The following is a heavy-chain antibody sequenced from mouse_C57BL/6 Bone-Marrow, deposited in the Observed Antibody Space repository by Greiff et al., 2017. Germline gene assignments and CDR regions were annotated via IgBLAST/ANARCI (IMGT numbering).Heavy chain of an antibody. D-gene: IGHD2-4*01. CDR1: GFTFSSYA. CDR3: ARGVITTSFAY. V-gene: IGHV5-4*01. CDR2: ISDGGSYT. J-gene: IGHJ3*01. Sequence: EVQLVESGGGLVKPGGSLKLSCAASGFTFSSYAMSWVRQTPEKRLEWVATISDGGSYTYYPDNVKGRFTISRDNAKNNLYLQMSHLKSEDTAMYYCARGVITTSFAYWGQVTLVTVSA.